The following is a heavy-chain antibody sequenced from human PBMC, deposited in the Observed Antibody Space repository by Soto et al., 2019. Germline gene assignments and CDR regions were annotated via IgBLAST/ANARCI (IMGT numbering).Heavy chain of an antibody. J-gene: IGHJ4*02. CDR2: LYYSGST. CDR1: GGSISSSSYY. V-gene: IGHV4-39*01. D-gene: IGHD6-19*01. CDR3: ARTGYSSDWTKYYFDY. Sequence: QLQLQESGPGLVKPSETLSLTCTVSGGSISSSSYYWGWIRQPPGQGLEWVGSLYYSGSTYYNPSLKTRVPISVDTSKNQFSLKLSSVTAADTAVYYCARTGYSSDWTKYYFDYWGQGTLVTVSS.